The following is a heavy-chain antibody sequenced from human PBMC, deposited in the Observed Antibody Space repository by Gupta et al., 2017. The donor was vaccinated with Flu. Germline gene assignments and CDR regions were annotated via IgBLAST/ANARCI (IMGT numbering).Heavy chain of an antibody. J-gene: IGHJ5*02. Sequence: GKGLEWIGYIYYSGSTYYNPSLKSRVTISVDTSKNQFSLKLSSVTAADTAVYYCARGYCSGGSCYLTWWFDPWGQGTLVTVSS. CDR3: ARGYCSGGSCYLTWWFDP. D-gene: IGHD2-15*01. CDR2: IYYSGST. V-gene: IGHV4-31*02.